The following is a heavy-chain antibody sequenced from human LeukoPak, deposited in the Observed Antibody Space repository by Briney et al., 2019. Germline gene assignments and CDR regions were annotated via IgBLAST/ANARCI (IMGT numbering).Heavy chain of an antibody. CDR3: ARVYYDYVWGSYQGLFGY. V-gene: IGHV4-31*03. Sequence: SETLSLTCTVSGGSISSGGYYWSWIRQHPGKGLEWIGYIYYSGSTYYNPSLKSRVTISVDTSKNQFSLKMSSVTAADTAVYYCARVYYDYVWGSYQGLFGYWGQGTLVTVSS. J-gene: IGHJ4*02. D-gene: IGHD3-16*02. CDR2: IYYSGST. CDR1: GGSISSGGYY.